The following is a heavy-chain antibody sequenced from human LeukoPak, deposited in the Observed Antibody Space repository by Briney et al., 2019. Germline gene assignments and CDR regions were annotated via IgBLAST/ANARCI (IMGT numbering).Heavy chain of an antibody. CDR3: ARDLPLLLWFGEPDAFDI. D-gene: IGHD3-10*01. V-gene: IGHV4-39*02. Sequence: SETLSLTCTVSGGSISSSSYYWGWIRQPPGKGLEWIGSIYYSGSTYYNPSLKSRVTISVDTSKNQFSLKLSSVTAADTAVYYCARDLPLLLWFGEPDAFDIWGQGTMVTVSS. J-gene: IGHJ3*02. CDR1: GGSISSSSYY. CDR2: IYYSGST.